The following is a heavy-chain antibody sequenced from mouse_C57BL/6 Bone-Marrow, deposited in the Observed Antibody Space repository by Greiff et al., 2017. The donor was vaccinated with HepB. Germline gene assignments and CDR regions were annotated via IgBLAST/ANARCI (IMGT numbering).Heavy chain of an antibody. D-gene: IGHD1-1*01. V-gene: IGHV1-19*01. CDR3: ARRDYYGSSGYAMDY. CDR1: GYTFTDYY. CDR2: INPYNGGT. J-gene: IGHJ4*01. Sequence: EVQRVESGPVLVKPGASVKMSCKASGYTFTDYYMNWVKQSHGKSLEWIGVINPYNGGTSYNQKFKGKATLTVDKSSSTAYMELNSLTSEDSAVYYCARRDYYGSSGYAMDYWGQGTSVTVSS.